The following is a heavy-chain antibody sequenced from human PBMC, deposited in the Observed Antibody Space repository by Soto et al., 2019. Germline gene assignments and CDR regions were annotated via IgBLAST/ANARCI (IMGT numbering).Heavy chain of an antibody. D-gene: IGHD5-18*01. CDR2: ISGSGGST. V-gene: IGHV3-23*01. J-gene: IGHJ6*02. Sequence: GESLKISCAASGFTFSSYAMSWVRQAPGKGLEWVSAISGSGGSTYYADSVKGRFTISRDNSKNTLYLQMNSLRAEDTAVYYCAKVGYSYGYYYYYGMDVWGQGTTVTVSS. CDR1: GFTFSSYA. CDR3: AKVGYSYGYYYYYGMDV.